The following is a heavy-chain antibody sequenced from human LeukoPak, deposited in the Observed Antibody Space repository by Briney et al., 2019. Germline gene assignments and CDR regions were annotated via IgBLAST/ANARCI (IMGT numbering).Heavy chain of an antibody. CDR3: AKNGRTWPS. J-gene: IGHJ5*02. V-gene: IGHV4-59*03. CDR1: AASISISY. D-gene: IGHD2-8*01. Sequence: ASETLSLTCSVSAASISISYWSWLRQPPGKGLEWIAHIYNRDTNYNPSLQSRVTISLDTSKSQFSLKLTSVTAADTAVYYCAKNGRTWPSWGRGTLVTVSS. CDR2: IYNRDT.